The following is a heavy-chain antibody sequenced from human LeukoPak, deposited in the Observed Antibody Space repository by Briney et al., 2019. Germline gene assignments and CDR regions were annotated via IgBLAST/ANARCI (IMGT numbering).Heavy chain of an antibody. J-gene: IGHJ2*01. CDR2: ITHTGNT. Sequence: SPTLSLTWAVYGGSFTDYYWSWIRQPPGKGLGWMGEITHTGNTNYDPSLNSRVAISVDTSKIQFSLKLSSVTAADTAIYYCAGVVRYSYGYPYWYFDLGGRSTLVTVSS. CDR3: AGVVRYSYGYPYWYFDL. D-gene: IGHD5-18*01. V-gene: IGHV4-34*01. CDR1: GGSFTDYY.